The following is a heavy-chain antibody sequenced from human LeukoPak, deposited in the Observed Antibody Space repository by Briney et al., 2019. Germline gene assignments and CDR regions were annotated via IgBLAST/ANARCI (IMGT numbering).Heavy chain of an antibody. CDR2: INPNSGDT. CDR1: GYTFTGYY. V-gene: IGHV1-2*02. J-gene: IGHJ4*02. CDR3: ARDLRGHYDYFDY. Sequence: GASVKVSCKASGYTFTGYYLHWVRQAPGQGLEWMGWINPNSGDTNYAQKFQGRVTFTRDTSISTAYLEVASDDTAVYYCARDLRGHYDYFDYWGQGSLVTVSS. D-gene: IGHD4-17*01.